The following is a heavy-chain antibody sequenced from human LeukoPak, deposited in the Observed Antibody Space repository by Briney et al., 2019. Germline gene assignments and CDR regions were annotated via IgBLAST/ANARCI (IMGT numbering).Heavy chain of an antibody. CDR3: ARSGRGGAFDI. V-gene: IGHV3-74*01. Sequence: GSLRLSCAGSGFTLSSNWMHWVRQGPGNGLVWVSRIYSDGSRTNYADSVKGRFTISGDNAKNTLYLQMNSLRAEDTAVYYCARSGRGGAFDIWGQGTMVTVSS. CDR2: IYSDGSRT. J-gene: IGHJ3*02. CDR1: GFTLSSNW. D-gene: IGHD1-26*01.